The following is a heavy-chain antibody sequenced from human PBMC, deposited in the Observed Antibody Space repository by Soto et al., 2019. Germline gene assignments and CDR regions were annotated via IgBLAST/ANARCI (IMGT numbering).Heavy chain of an antibody. CDR1: GFTFTSSA. J-gene: IGHJ3*02. V-gene: IGHV1-58*01. Sequence: SVKVSCKASGFTFTSSAVQWVRQARGQRLEWIGWIVVGSGNTNYAQKFQERVTITRDMSTSTAYMELSSLRSEDTAVYYCAAERYDILTGYPDAFDIWGQGTMVTVSS. CDR2: IVVGSGNT. CDR3: AAERYDILTGYPDAFDI. D-gene: IGHD3-9*01.